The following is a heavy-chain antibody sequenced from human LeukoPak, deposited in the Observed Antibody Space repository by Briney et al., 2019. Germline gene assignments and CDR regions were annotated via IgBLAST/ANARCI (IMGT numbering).Heavy chain of an antibody. V-gene: IGHV3-11*01. D-gene: IGHD6-13*01. CDR2: ISSSGSTI. CDR3: ARSFDSSSWSNWFDP. J-gene: IGHJ5*02. Sequence: PGGSLRLSCAASGFTFSDYYMSWIRQAPGKGLEWVSYISSSGSTIYYADSVKGRFTISRDNAKNSLYLQMNSLRAEDTAVYYCARSFDSSSWSNWFDPWGQGTLVTVSS. CDR1: GFTFSDYY.